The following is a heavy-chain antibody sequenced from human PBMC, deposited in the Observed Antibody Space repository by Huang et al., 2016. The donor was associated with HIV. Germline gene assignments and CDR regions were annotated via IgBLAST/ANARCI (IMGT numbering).Heavy chain of an antibody. D-gene: IGHD1-1*01. CDR3: ARDYWYPLQNWFDL. CDR2: ISAYNGNT. V-gene: IGHV1-18*01. J-gene: IGHJ5*01. Sequence: QVELVQSGAEVKRPGASVRVSCKAAGYIFTKYGINWVRQAPGQGLEWMGWISAYNGNTNYAEKFQGRVTLTRDTSATTAYMELRDVTSADTAVYYCARDYWYPLQNWFDLWGQGTLVTVSS. CDR1: GYIFTKYG.